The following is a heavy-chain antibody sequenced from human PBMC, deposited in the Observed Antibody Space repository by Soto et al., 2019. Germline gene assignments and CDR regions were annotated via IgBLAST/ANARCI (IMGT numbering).Heavy chain of an antibody. J-gene: IGHJ4*02. Sequence: LETQCLTCTVSGGTFSPNYWAWIRQPPGKGLEWVGYIYFGGSTYYNPSLKSRVTISVDTSKNQFSLKLSSVTAADTAVYYCERHYGYEVFDYWGQRTLVTVSS. CDR1: GGTFSPNY. CDR2: IYFGGST. V-gene: IGHV4-59*08. D-gene: IGHD5-18*01. CDR3: ERHYGYEVFDY.